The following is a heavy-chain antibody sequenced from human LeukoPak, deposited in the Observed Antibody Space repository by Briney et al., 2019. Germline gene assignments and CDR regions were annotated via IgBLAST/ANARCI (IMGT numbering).Heavy chain of an antibody. CDR2: ISSSSSTI. V-gene: IGHV3-48*01. D-gene: IGHD3-22*01. J-gene: IGHJ4*02. Sequence: GGSLRLSCAASGFTFSSYSMNWVRQAPGKGLEWVSYISSSSSTIYYTDSVKGRFTVSRDNAKNSLYLRMNSLRAEDTAVYYCARSYYYDSSGASYDYWGQGTLVTVSS. CDR1: GFTFSSYS. CDR3: ARSYYYDSSGASYDY.